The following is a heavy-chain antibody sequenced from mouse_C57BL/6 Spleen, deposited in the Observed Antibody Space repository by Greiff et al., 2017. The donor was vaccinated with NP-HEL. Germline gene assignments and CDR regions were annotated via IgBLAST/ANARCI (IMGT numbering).Heavy chain of an antibody. CDR3: ARDMINYFDY. Sequence: LVESGPGLVKPFQSLSLTCSVPGYSITRGYYWNWIRQFPGNKLEWMGYISYDGSNNYNPSLKNRISITRDTSKNQFFLKLNSVTTEDTATYYCARDMINYFDYWGQGTTLTVSS. CDR2: ISYDGSN. D-gene: IGHD2-4*01. CDR1: GYSITRGYY. V-gene: IGHV3-6*01. J-gene: IGHJ2*01.